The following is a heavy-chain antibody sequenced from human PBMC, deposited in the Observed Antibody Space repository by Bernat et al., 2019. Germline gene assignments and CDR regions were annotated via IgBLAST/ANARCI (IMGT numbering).Heavy chain of an antibody. CDR2: ISFDGNNK. V-gene: IGHV3-30-3*01. CDR3: ARGPPQYCSGDGCYLGLDY. Sequence: QVQLVESGGGVVQPGRSLRLSCAASGFTFSSYAMHWVRQAPGKGLEWVAVISFDGNNKYYADSVKGRFTISRDNSKSTLFLQMNSLGAEDTAVYCCARGPPQYCSGDGCYLGLDYWGQGTLVTVSS. J-gene: IGHJ4*02. CDR1: GFTFSSYA. D-gene: IGHD2-15*01.